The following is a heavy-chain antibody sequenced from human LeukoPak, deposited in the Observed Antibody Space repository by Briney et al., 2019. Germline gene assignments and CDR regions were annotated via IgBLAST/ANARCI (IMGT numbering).Heavy chain of an antibody. Sequence: GGSLRLYCAASGFPFSRFWMSWVRQAPGKGLEWVANIKQDGSEKYYVDSVKGRFTISRDNAKNSLYLQMNSLRAEDTAVFYCARDGTYTDYDPDFDIWGQGTLVTVSS. CDR1: GFPFSRFW. CDR2: IKQDGSEK. J-gene: IGHJ4*02. CDR3: ARDGTYTDYDPDFDI. V-gene: IGHV3-7*04. D-gene: IGHD5-12*01.